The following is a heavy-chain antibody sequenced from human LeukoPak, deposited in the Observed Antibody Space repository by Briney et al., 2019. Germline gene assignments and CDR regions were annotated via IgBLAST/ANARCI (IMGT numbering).Heavy chain of an antibody. CDR3: AGAGGGRPYYFDH. CDR1: GFTFSTYS. Sequence: QPGGSLRLSCAASGFTFSTYSMNWVRQAPGKGLEWVSYISSSSTIYYADSVKGRFTISRDNAKNSLYLQMNSLRAEDTAVYYCAGAGGGRPYYFDHWGQGTLVTVSS. CDR2: ISSSSTI. J-gene: IGHJ4*02. D-gene: IGHD2-15*01. V-gene: IGHV3-48*01.